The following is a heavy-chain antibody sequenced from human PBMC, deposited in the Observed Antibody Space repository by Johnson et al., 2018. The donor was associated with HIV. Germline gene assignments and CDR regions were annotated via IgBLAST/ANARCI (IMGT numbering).Heavy chain of an antibody. D-gene: IGHD1-26*01. J-gene: IGHJ3*02. V-gene: IGHV3-30-3*01. Sequence: QVQLVESGGGLVQPGRSLRLSCAASGFTFSGYIMHWVRQAPGKGLEWVALISFDGSNRYYADSVKGRFTISRDNSKNTLYLQMNSLRAEDTAVYYCARDLYSGSYYDAFDIWGQGTMVTVSS. CDR2: ISFDGSNR. CDR3: ARDLYSGSYYDAFDI. CDR1: GFTFSGYI.